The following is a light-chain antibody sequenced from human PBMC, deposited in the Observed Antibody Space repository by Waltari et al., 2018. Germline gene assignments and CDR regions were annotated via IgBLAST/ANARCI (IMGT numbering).Light chain of an antibody. Sequence: DIQMTQSPSSLSAFVGDRVTISCRASQGIRNSVDWFQQKPGKAPKALMYGASTLHSGVPSRFSGSGFWTDFTLTISGLQPEDLATYYCLQYDSYPRTFGQGTKVEIK. CDR3: LQYDSYPRT. V-gene: IGKV1-16*01. CDR1: QGIRNS. CDR2: GAS. J-gene: IGKJ1*01.